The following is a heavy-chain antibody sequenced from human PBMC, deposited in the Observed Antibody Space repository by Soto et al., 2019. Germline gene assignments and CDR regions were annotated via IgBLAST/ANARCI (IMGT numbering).Heavy chain of an antibody. V-gene: IGHV4-61*01. CDR1: GCSVSSGSYY. CDR2: IYYSGST. D-gene: IGHD3-9*01. J-gene: IGHJ5*02. CDR3: ARALPLYDIFSRAFDP. Sequence: SETLSLPGPVSGCSVSSGSYYWSWIRQPPGKGLEWIGYIYYSGSTNYNPSLKSRVTISVDTSKNQFSLKLSSVTAADTAVYYCARALPLYDIFSRAFDPWGQGTLVTVSS.